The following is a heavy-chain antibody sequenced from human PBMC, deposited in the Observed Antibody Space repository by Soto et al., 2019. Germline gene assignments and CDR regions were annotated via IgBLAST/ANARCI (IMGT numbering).Heavy chain of an antibody. V-gene: IGHV4-59*01. Sequence: SETLSLTCTVSGGSINGYYWSWIRQPPGKGLEWIGYIYYSRSTNYNPSLKSRVTISVDTSKNQFSLKVNSVTAADTAVYYCAGDIPGDGPWGQGTLVTVS. CDR1: GGSINGYY. CDR2: IYYSRST. D-gene: IGHD2-2*02. CDR3: AGDIPGDGP. J-gene: IGHJ5*02.